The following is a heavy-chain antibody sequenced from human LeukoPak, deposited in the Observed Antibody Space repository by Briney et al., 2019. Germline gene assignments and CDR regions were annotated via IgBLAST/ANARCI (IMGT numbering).Heavy chain of an antibody. D-gene: IGHD2-2*01. Sequence: GGSLKLSCAASGFTFSGSAMNWVRQASGKGLEWVGRIRSKPNSYATAYAASVKGRFTTSRDDSKNTAYLQMNSLKTEDTAVYYCTRSVVVPAATYYYYYYMDVWGKGTTVTVSS. CDR3: TRSVVVPAATYYYYYYMDV. CDR2: IRSKPNSYAT. J-gene: IGHJ6*03. CDR1: GFTFSGSA. V-gene: IGHV3-73*01.